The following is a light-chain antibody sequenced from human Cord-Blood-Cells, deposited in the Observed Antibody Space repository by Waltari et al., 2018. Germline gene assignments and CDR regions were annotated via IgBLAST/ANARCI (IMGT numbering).Light chain of an antibody. CDR2: KDS. CDR3: QSADSSGTSRV. V-gene: IGLV3-25*02. CDR1: ALPKQY. J-gene: IGLJ3*02. Sequence: SYELTQPPSVSVSPGQMARITCSGDALPKQYAYWYQQKPGQAPVLVIYKDSERPSGIPERFSGSSSGTTVTLTISGVQAEDEADYYCQSADSSGTSRVFGGGTKLTVL.